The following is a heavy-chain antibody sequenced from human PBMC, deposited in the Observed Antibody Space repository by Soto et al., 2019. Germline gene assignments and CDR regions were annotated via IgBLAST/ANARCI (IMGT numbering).Heavy chain of an antibody. D-gene: IGHD1-7*01. CDR3: ARRNYPPYYFDY. CDR1: GGSFRGYY. CDR2: INHSGST. V-gene: IGHV4-34*01. J-gene: IGHJ4*02. Sequence: QVQLQQWGAGLLKPSETLSLTCAVYGGSFRGYYWSWIRQPPGKGLEWIGEINHSGSTNYNPSLKSRVTISVDTSKNQFSLKLSSVTAADTAVYYCARRNYPPYYFDYWGQGTLVTVSS.